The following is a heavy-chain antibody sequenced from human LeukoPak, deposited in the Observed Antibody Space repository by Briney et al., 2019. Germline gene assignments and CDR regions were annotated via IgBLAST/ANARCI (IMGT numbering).Heavy chain of an antibody. Sequence: GRSLRLSCAASGFTFSSYAMHWVRQAPGKGLEWVAVISYDGSNKYYADSVKGRFTISRDNSKNTLYLQMNSLRAEDTAVYYCALSQQLVVDCFDYWGQGTLVTVSS. J-gene: IGHJ4*02. V-gene: IGHV3-30-3*01. CDR1: GFTFSSYA. CDR2: ISYDGSNK. CDR3: ALSQQLVVDCFDY. D-gene: IGHD6-13*01.